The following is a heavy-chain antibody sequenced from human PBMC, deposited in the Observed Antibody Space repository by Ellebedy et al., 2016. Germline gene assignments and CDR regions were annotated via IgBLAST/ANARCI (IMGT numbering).Heavy chain of an antibody. CDR1: GYTFTSYG. D-gene: IGHD3-16*01. Sequence: ASVKVSCKASGYTFTSYGISWVRQAPGQGLEWMGWISAYNGNTNYAQKLQGRVTITADKSTSTAYMELSSLRSEDTAVYYCAADVGENGDYGMDVWGQGTTVTVSS. J-gene: IGHJ6*02. CDR2: ISAYNGNT. V-gene: IGHV1-18*01. CDR3: AADVGENGDYGMDV.